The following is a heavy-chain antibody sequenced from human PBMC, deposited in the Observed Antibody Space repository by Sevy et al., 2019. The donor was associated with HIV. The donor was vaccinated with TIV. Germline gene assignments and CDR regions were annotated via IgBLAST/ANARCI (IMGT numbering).Heavy chain of an antibody. CDR3: AKAPGGDGAFDI. CDR2: IWYDGSNK. V-gene: IGHV3-33*06. Sequence: GESLKISCAASGFTFSSYGMHWVRQAPGKGLEWVAVIWYDGSNKYYADSVKGRFTISRDNSKNTLYLQMNSLRAEDTAVYYCAKAPGGDGAFDIWGQGTMVTVSS. CDR1: GFTFSSYG. D-gene: IGHD2-21*02. J-gene: IGHJ3*02.